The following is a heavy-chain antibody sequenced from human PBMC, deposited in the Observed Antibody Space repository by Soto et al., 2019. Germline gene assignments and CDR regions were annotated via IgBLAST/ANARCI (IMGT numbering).Heavy chain of an antibody. CDR3: ARGRDYNSGMDV. Sequence: HGWCMEIARAASRESVCSYAMSGVRQDPGKGLEWVANIKHDGGEKYSVDSLKGRFSVSRDNAKNSLYLQINSLRAEDTAVYYCARGRDYNSGMDVWGQGTSVPVFS. J-gene: IGHJ6*02. CDR1: RESVCSYA. CDR2: IKHDGGEK. V-gene: IGHV3-7*03.